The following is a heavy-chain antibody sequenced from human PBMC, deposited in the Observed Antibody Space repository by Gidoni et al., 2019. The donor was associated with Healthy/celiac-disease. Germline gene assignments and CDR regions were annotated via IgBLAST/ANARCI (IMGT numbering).Heavy chain of an antibody. V-gene: IGHV1-46*01. Sequence: QVQLVQSGAEVKKPGASVKVSCKASGYTFTSYYMHWVRQAPGQGLEWMGIINPSGGSTSYAQKFQGRVTMTRDTSTSTVYMELSSLRSEDTAVYYCATTYYDYVWGSYRDYYYGMDVWGQGTTVTVSS. CDR1: GYTFTSYY. CDR3: ATTYYDYVWGSYRDYYYGMDV. D-gene: IGHD3-16*02. J-gene: IGHJ6*02. CDR2: INPSGGST.